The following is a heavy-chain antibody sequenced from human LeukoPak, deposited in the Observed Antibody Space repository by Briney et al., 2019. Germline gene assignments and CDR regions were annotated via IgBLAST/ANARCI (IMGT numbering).Heavy chain of an antibody. V-gene: IGHV4-59*01. CDR3: ARDGGYCSSTNCYDY. Sequence: PSETLSLTCTVSGGSIGSYYWSWIRQPPGKGLEWIGYIYYSGSTNYNPSLKSRVTISVDTSKNQFSLKLRSVTAADTAVYYCARDGGYCSSTNCYDYWGQGTLVTVSS. CDR1: GGSIGSYY. D-gene: IGHD2-2*01. CDR2: IYYSGST. J-gene: IGHJ4*02.